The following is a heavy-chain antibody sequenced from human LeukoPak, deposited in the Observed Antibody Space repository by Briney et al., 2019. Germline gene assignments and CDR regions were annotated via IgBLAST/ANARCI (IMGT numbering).Heavy chain of an antibody. CDR2: ISSSGSTI. CDR3: ARVEDGSYSAYYFDY. CDR1: GFTFSDYY. J-gene: IGHJ4*02. Sequence: GGSLRLSCAASGFTFSDYYMSWIRQAPGKGLEWVSYISSSGSTIYYADSVKGRFTISRDNAKNSLYLQMNSLRAEDTAVYYCARVEDGSYSAYYFDYWGQGTLVTVSS. V-gene: IGHV3-11*01. D-gene: IGHD1-26*01.